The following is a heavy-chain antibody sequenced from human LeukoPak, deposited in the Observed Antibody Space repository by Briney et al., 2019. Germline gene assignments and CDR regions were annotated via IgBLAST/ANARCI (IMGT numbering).Heavy chain of an antibody. CDR2: INQDGSEK. CDR1: GITFSRFW. CDR3: TRGAGSTAVMGDITYYYPMDV. J-gene: IGHJ6*02. D-gene: IGHD1-26*01. Sequence: GGSLRLSCAASGITFSRFWMSWVRQAPGKGLQWVANINQDGSEKHYVDSVKGRFTISRDNAENSLYLQMNSLRAEDTAVYYCTRGAGSTAVMGDITYYYPMDVWGQGTTVTVSS. V-gene: IGHV3-7*03.